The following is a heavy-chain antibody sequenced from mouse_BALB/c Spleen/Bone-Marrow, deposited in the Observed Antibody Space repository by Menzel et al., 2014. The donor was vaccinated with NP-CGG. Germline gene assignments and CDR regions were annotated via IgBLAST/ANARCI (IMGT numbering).Heavy chain of an antibody. V-gene: IGHV1-5*01. Sequence: EVQLQQSGTVLARPGAAVKMSCKASGYTFSNYWMHWVKQRPGQGLEWIGTIYPGNSDTTYNQKFKGKAKLTAVTSTGTAYMDLSSLTNEDSAVYYCTTLARTNFDYWGQGTTLTVSS. J-gene: IGHJ2*01. CDR3: TTLARTNFDY. CDR1: GYTFSNYW. CDR2: IYPGNSDT. D-gene: IGHD3-1*01.